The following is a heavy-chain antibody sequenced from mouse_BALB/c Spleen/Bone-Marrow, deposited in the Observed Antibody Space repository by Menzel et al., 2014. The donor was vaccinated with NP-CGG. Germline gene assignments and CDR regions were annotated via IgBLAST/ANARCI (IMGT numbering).Heavy chain of an antibody. D-gene: IGHD1-1*01. J-gene: IGHJ4*01. CDR2: IDPPNGNT. Sequence: VQLKESGAELVKPGASVKLSCTASGFNIKDTYMYWVKQRPEQGLEWIGRIDPPNGNTKYDPNFKGKATITAATSSNTAYLQLSSLTSEDTAVYYCARDRYYGSSYAMDYWGQGTSVTVSS. CDR1: GFNIKDTY. V-gene: IGHV14-3*02. CDR3: ARDRYYGSSYAMDY.